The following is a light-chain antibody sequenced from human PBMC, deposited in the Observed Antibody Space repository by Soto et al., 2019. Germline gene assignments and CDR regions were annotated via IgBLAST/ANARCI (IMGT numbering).Light chain of an antibody. J-gene: IGKJ4*01. CDR2: KAS. V-gene: IGKV1-5*03. Sequence: IQMTQSPSTLSASVGDRVTITCRASQSISNWLAWYQQKPGKAPKLLIYKASSLESGVPSRFSGSGSGTEFTLTIRSLQPDDFATYYCQQYYTYSSLTFGGGTKWIS. CDR3: QQYYTYSSLT. CDR1: QSISNW.